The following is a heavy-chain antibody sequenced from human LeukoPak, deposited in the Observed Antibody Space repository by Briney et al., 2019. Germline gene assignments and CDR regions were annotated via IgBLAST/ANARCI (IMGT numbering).Heavy chain of an antibody. CDR2: IYYSGST. J-gene: IGHJ5*02. CDR1: GGSISSGDYY. CDR3: ASSGHTVTGNWFDP. Sequence: SETLSLTRTVSGGSISSGDYYWSWIRQPPGKGLEWIGYIYYSGSTYYNPSLKSRVTISADTSKNQFSLKLSSVTAADTAVYYCASSGHTVTGNWFDPWGQGTLVTVSS. V-gene: IGHV4-30-4*01. D-gene: IGHD4-17*01.